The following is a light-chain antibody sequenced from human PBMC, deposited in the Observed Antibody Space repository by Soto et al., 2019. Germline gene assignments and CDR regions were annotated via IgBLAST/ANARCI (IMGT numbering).Light chain of an antibody. CDR1: ESVGSN. CDR2: GAS. V-gene: IGKV3-15*01. CDR3: QQYYKWPPET. Sequence: EIVMTQSPATLSVSPGERATLYCGASESVGSNLAWYQQKPGQAPRLLIHGASKRATGIPARFSGSGSGTEFTLTISSLQSEDFAVYYCQQYYKWPPETFGQGTKVEIK. J-gene: IGKJ2*01.